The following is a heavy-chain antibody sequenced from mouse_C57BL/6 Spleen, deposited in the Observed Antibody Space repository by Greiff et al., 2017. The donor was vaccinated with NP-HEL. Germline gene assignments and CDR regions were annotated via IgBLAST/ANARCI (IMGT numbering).Heavy chain of an antibody. J-gene: IGHJ4*01. Sequence: EVQGVESGGGLVQPGGSLKLSCAASGFTFSDYYMYWVRQTPEKRLEWVAYISNGGGSTYYPDTVKGRFTISRDNAKNTLYLQMSRLKSEDTAMYYCARHENSSGYAMDYWGQGTSVTVSS. D-gene: IGHD3-2*02. CDR2: ISNGGGST. CDR1: GFTFSDYY. V-gene: IGHV5-12*01. CDR3: ARHENSSGYAMDY.